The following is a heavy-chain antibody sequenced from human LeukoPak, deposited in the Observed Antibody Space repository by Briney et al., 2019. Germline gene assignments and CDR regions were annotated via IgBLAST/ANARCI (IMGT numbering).Heavy chain of an antibody. CDR3: ARHERKEYYDSSGYYGY. CDR1: GGSISSGGYY. CDR2: IYYSEST. D-gene: IGHD3-22*01. J-gene: IGHJ4*02. V-gene: IGHV4-31*03. Sequence: SQTLSLTCTVSGGSISSGGYYWSWIRQHPGKGLEWIGYIYYSESTYYNPSLKSRVTISVDTSKNQFSLKLSSVTAADTAVYYCARHERKEYYDSSGYYGYWGQGTLVTVSS.